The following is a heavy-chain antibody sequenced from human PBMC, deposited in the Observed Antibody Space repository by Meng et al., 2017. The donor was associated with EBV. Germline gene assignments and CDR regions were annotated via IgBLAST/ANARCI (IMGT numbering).Heavy chain of an antibody. CDR2: VHYTGST. CDR1: GYSISSFYY. J-gene: IGHJ5*02. Sequence: QLQLRESGPGQVKPSETLSPTRTVSGYSISSFYYWGWIRQPPGRGLEWIGSVHYTGSTYYSPSLKSRVTVSVDTSKNQFSLRLTSVTAADTAVYYCARPFPSWQSPRLDPFGAWGQGTLVTVSS. CDR3: ARPFPSWQSPRLDPFGA. V-gene: IGHV4-39*01. D-gene: IGHD6-19*01.